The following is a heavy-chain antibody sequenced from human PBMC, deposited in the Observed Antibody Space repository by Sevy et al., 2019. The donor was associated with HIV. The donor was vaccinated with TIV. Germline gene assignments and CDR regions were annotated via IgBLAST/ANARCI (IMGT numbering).Heavy chain of an antibody. J-gene: IGHJ4*02. Sequence: GGSLRLSCAASGFTLGSYTMNWVRQAPGEGLEWVASISATGCSTYYADSVKGRFTISRDVSKGLLYLQMNSLTAEDTAISYCAKTLQKLPFHPHYFDYWGQGTLVTVSS. CDR3: AKTLQKLPFHPHYFDY. D-gene: IGHD2-21*02. V-gene: IGHV3-23*01. CDR1: GFTLGSYT. CDR2: ISATGCST.